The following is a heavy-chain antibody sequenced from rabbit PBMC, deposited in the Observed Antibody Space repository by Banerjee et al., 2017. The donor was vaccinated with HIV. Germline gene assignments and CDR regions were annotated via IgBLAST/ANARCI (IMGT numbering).Heavy chain of an antibody. CDR1: GFSFSSSYY. CDR2: IYAGSSGST. D-gene: IGHD6-1*01. Sequence: QQQLEESGGGLVKPGGTLTLTCTASGFSFSSSYYMCWVRQAPGKGLEWIACIYAGSSGSTYYASWAKGRLTISKTSSTTVTLQMTSLTAADTATYFCARVAGYAGYGYATPFNLWGPGTLVTVS. J-gene: IGHJ4*01. V-gene: IGHV1S45*01. CDR3: ARVAGYAGYGYATPFNL.